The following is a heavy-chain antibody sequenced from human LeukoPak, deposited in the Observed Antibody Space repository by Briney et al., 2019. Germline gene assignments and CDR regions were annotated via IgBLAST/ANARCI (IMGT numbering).Heavy chain of an antibody. CDR3: AIGGDSSTSCYRCFNY. CDR2: IYPDDADT. V-gene: IGHV5-51*01. Sequence: GESLKIPCEGSGYSFTNYWIGWVRQMPGKGLEWMGVIYPDDADTRYSPSFQAQVTISADKSIGTAYLQWSSLKASDTAMYYCAIGGDSSTSCYRCFNYWGQGTLVTVSS. J-gene: IGHJ4*02. D-gene: IGHD2-2*01. CDR1: GYSFTNYW.